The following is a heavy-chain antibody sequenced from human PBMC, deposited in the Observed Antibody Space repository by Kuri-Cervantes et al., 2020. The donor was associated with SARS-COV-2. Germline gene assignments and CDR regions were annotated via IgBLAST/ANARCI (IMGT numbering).Heavy chain of an antibody. CDR2: ISGNGGST. CDR3: AKAGPNFLDY. CDR1: GFTFSNYA. Sequence: GESLKISCAASGFTFSNYAMSWVRQAPGKGLEWVSSISGNGGSTYYADSVKGRFTISRDNSKSTVYLQVNSLRAEDTAVYYCAKAGPNFLDYWGQGTLVTVSS. V-gene: IGHV3-23*01. J-gene: IGHJ4*02.